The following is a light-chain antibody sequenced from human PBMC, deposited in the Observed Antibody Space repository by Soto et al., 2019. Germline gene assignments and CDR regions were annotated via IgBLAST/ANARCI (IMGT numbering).Light chain of an antibody. CDR1: QSITNY. Sequence: DIHMTQSPSSLSASVGDRVTITCRAGQSITNYLNWYLQKPGKPPKILIYEATNLQSGVPSRFSGSGSGTDFTLTISSLQPEDFATYYCQQSYTTPPTFGQGTKVDIK. J-gene: IGKJ1*01. CDR3: QQSYTTPPT. V-gene: IGKV1-39*01. CDR2: EAT.